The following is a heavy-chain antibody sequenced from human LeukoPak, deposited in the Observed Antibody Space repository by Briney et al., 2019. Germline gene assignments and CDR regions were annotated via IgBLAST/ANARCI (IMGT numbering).Heavy chain of an antibody. Sequence: GGSLRLSCVASGFTFSTHAMTWVRQAPGRGLEWVSGIGDSGGDTYYADSVKGRFTISRDNSQNTLYLQMESLRVEDTAVYYCVRGGWGASWSNWGQGTLVTVSS. CDR1: GFTFSTHA. CDR3: VRGGWGASWSN. D-gene: IGHD6-19*01. J-gene: IGHJ4*02. V-gene: IGHV3-23*01. CDR2: IGDSGGDT.